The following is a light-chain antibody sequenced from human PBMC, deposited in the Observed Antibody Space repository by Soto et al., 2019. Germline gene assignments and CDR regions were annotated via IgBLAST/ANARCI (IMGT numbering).Light chain of an antibody. J-gene: IGLJ1*01. CDR1: SSDVGGYNY. CDR3: SSHAGSKRV. Sequence: QSVLTQPPSASGSPGQSVTISCTGTSSDVGGYNYVSWYQQHPGKAPKLMIYEVSKRPSGVPDRFSGSKSGNTASLTVSGLQAEDEADYYCSSHAGSKRVFGTGTQLTVL. CDR2: EVS. V-gene: IGLV2-8*01.